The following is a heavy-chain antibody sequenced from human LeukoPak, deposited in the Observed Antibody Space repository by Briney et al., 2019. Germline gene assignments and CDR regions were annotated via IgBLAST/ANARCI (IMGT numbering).Heavy chain of an antibody. CDR3: ARAFQRLGELSLPDY. CDR2: INTNTGNP. Sequence: ASVKISCKASGYTFTSYAMNWVRQAPGQGLEWMGWINTNTGNPTYAQGFTGRFVFSLDTSVSTTYLQISSLKPEDTAVYYCARAFQRLGELSLPDYWGQGTLVTVSS. D-gene: IGHD3-16*02. CDR1: GYTFTSYA. J-gene: IGHJ4*02. V-gene: IGHV7-4-1*02.